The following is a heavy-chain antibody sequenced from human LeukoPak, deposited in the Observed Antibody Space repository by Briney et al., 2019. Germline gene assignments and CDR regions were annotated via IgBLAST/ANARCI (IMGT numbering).Heavy chain of an antibody. CDR2: IYYSGSA. V-gene: IGHV4-59*01. CDR1: GGSISSYS. J-gene: IGHJ6*03. Sequence: PETLSLTCTESGGSISSYSWSWIRQPPGDGLEWIGYIYYSGSANYNPSLKSRATISVDTAKTQFSLKMSCVPAEGKAVYYCARGSGQESWIQLWLPYYYCMEVWGKGTTVTVSS. CDR3: ARGSGQESWIQLWLPYYYCMEV. D-gene: IGHD5-18*01.